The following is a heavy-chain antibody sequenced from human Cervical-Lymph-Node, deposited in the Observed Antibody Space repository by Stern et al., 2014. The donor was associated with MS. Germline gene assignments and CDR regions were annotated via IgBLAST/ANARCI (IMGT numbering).Heavy chain of an antibody. CDR3: ARDGEPYYYGAGTYVDYYYGMDV. J-gene: IGHJ6*02. CDR2: INPNSGAT. Sequence: VQLVESGAEVMQPGASVKVSCKASGYTFNVYYIHWVRQAPGQGLEWMGRINPNSGATNHAQKVQGRVTMTRDTSISTAYMELSRLRSDDTAMYYCARDGEPYYYGAGTYVDYYYGMDVWGQGTTVTVSS. D-gene: IGHD3-10*01. V-gene: IGHV1-2*06. CDR1: GYTFNVYY.